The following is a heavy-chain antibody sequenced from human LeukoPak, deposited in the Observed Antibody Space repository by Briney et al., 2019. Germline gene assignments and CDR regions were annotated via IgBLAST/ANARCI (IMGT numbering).Heavy chain of an antibody. CDR3: AKDRRDGYPPCLDY. J-gene: IGHJ4*02. Sequence: PGGSLRLSWAASGFTFSSYGMHWVRQAPGKGLEWVAVIWYDGSNKYYADSVKGRFTISRDNSKNTLYLQMNSLRAEDTAVYYCAKDRRDGYPPCLDYWGQGTLVTVSS. D-gene: IGHD5-24*01. V-gene: IGHV3-33*06. CDR1: GFTFSSYG. CDR2: IWYDGSNK.